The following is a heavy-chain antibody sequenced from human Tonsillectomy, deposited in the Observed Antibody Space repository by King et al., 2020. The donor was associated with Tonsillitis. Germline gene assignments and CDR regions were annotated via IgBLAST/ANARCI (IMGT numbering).Heavy chain of an antibody. V-gene: IGHV4-39*01. CDR2: IYYSGST. D-gene: IGHD2-2*01. J-gene: IGHJ3*02. CDR1: GGSISSSSYY. CDR3: ARLDGYCSSTSCQEAFDI. Sequence: QLQESGPGLVKPSETLSLTCTVSGGSISSSSYYWGWIRQPPGKGLEWIGSIYYSGSTYYNPSLKSRVTISVDTSKNQFSLKLSSVTAADTAVYYCARLDGYCSSTSCQEAFDIWGEGTMVTVSS.